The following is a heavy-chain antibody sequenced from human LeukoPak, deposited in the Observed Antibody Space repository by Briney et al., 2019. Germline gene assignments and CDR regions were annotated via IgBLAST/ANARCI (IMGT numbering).Heavy chain of an antibody. V-gene: IGHV1-2*06. CDR1: GYTFTGYY. Sequence: ASVKVSCKASGYTFTGYYMHWVRQAPGQGLEWMGRINPNSGGTNYAQKFQGRVTMTRDTSISTAYMELSRLRSDDTAVYYCARPFGYCSGGSCYLDAFDIWGQGTMVTVSS. CDR2: INPNSGGT. CDR3: ARPFGYCSGGSCYLDAFDI. J-gene: IGHJ3*02. D-gene: IGHD2-15*01.